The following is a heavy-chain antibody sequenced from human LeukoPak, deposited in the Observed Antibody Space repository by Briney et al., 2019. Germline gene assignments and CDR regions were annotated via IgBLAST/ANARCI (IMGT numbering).Heavy chain of an antibody. CDR3: ARVVIQPYRAFDI. D-gene: IGHD2/OR15-2a*01. CDR2: IIPIFGTT. V-gene: IGHV1-69*05. Sequence: SVKVSCKASGGTFSSYAISWVRQAPGQGLEWMGGIIPIFGTTDYAQKFQGRVRITRDDSTSTAYMELSSLRSEDTAVYYCARVVIQPYRAFDIWGQGTMVTVSS. J-gene: IGHJ3*02. CDR1: GGTFSSYA.